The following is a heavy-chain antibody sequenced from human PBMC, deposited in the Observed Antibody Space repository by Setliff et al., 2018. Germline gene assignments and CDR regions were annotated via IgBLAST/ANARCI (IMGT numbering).Heavy chain of an antibody. CDR2: IYTTGNT. CDR1: GDSITSGSDY. J-gene: IGHJ5*02. V-gene: IGHV4-61*02. D-gene: IGHD2-21*01. CDR3: ARYIPSAGCFDP. Sequence: LSLTCTVSGDSITSGSDYWNWIRQPAGKGLEWIGRIYTTGNTNYNPSLKSRVTISVDTSKKQFSLMLTSVTAADTAVYCCARYIPSAGCFDPWGQGALVTVSS.